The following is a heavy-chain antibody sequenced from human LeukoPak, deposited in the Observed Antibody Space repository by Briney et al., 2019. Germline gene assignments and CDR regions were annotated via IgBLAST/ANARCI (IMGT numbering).Heavy chain of an antibody. Sequence: GGSLRLSCAASGFTFSSYAMSWVRQAPGKGLEWVSAISGSGGSTYYADSVKGRFTISRDNSKNTLYLQINSLRAEDTAVYYCAKVILHSSFPDAFDIWGQGTMVTVSS. J-gene: IGHJ3*02. V-gene: IGHV3-23*01. CDR3: AKVILHSSFPDAFDI. CDR2: ISGSGGST. D-gene: IGHD6-6*01. CDR1: GFTFSSYA.